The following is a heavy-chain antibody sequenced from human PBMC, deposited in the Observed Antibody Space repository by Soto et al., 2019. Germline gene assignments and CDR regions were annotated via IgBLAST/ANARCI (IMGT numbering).Heavy chain of an antibody. CDR2: INSDGSST. J-gene: IGHJ4*02. Sequence: EVQLVESGGGLVQPGGSLRLSCAASGFTFSSYWMHWVRQAPGKGLVWVSRINSDGSSTSYADSVKGRFTISRDNVKNTLYLQMNSLRAEDTAVYYCARVEIAARPFDYWGQGTLVTVSS. CDR1: GFTFSSYW. V-gene: IGHV3-74*01. D-gene: IGHD6-6*01. CDR3: ARVEIAARPFDY.